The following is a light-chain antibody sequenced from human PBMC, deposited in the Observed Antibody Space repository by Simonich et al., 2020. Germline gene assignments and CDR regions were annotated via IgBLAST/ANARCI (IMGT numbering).Light chain of an antibody. J-gene: IGLJ3*02. V-gene: IGLV8-61*01. CDR3: VLYMGSGNWV. CDR1: SGSVSTSYY. Sequence: QTVVTKEPSFSVSPGGTVTLTCGLSSGSVSTSYYPSWYQPTPGPAPHTLIYSTTTRSFGVPDRFSGSILGNKAALTISGAQADDESDYYCVLYMGSGNWVFGGGTKLTVL. CDR2: STT.